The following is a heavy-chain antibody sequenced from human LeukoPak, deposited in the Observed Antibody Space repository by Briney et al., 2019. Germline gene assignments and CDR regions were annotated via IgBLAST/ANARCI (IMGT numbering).Heavy chain of an antibody. Sequence: SQTLSLTCAISGDSVSSNSAAWNWIRQSPSRGLERLGRTYYRSKWYNDYAVSVKSRITINPDTSKNQFSLQLNSVTPEDTAVYYCARERGYCSGGSCYSGGYYYYMDVWGKGTTVTVSS. V-gene: IGHV6-1*01. CDR2: TYYRSKWYN. D-gene: IGHD2-15*01. J-gene: IGHJ6*03. CDR3: ARERGYCSGGSCYSGGYYYYMDV. CDR1: GDSVSSNSAA.